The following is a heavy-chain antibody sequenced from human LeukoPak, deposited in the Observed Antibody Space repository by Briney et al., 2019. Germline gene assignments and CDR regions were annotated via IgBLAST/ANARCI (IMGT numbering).Heavy chain of an antibody. J-gene: IGHJ5*02. CDR3: ARPGSGMVPQTWFDP. CDR2: IKQDGSEK. Sequence: GGSLRLSCTTSTFIFNSHWMTWVRQAPGKGLEWVANIKQDGSEKYYVDSVKGRFTISRDNAQESLYLQMNSLRAEDTAMYYCARPGSGMVPQTWFDPWGQGTLVTVSS. V-gene: IGHV3-7*01. CDR1: TFIFNSHW. D-gene: IGHD5-18*01.